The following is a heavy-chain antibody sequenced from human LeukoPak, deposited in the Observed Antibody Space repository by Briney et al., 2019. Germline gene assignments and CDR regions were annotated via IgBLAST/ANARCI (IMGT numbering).Heavy chain of an antibody. CDR3: ARAQGFYDFWSGYYLSYFDY. J-gene: IGHJ4*02. V-gene: IGHV3-7*01. CDR2: IKQDGSEK. D-gene: IGHD3-3*01. CDR1: GFTFSSYW. Sequence: GGSLRLSCAASGFTFSSYWISWVRQAPGKGLEWVVNIKQDGSEKYYVDSVKGRFTISRDNAKNSLYLQMNSLRAEDTAVYYCARAQGFYDFWSGYYLSYFDYWGQGTLVTVSS.